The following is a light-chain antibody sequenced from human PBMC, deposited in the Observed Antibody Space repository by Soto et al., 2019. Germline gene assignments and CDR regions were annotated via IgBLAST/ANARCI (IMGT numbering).Light chain of an antibody. CDR3: SSYTSRSTEV. CDR2: DVS. Sequence: QSALTQPASVSGSPGQSITISCTGTSSDVGGYNYVSWYQQHPGKAPKLMIYDVSNRPSGASNRFSGSKSGNAAYLTISGLQAEDEADYYCSSYTSRSTEVFGGGTKLTVL. J-gene: IGLJ2*01. V-gene: IGLV2-14*01. CDR1: SSDVGGYNY.